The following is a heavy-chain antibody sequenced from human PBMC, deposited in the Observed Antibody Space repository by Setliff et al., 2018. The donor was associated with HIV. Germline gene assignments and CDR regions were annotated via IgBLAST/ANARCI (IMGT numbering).Heavy chain of an antibody. V-gene: IGHV3-15*01. CDR1: EFTFINTW. D-gene: IGHD3-22*01. Sequence: GGSLRLSCAASEFTFINTWMSWVRQAPGKGLEWVGRIKSKTDGGTTDYTAPVKGRFSISRDDSKNTLYLQMNSLKIEDTAVYYCAFSLSVYKYDSNDYNGDAFDVWGPGTVVTVSS. CDR3: AFSLSVYKYDSNDYNGDAFDV. J-gene: IGHJ3*01. CDR2: IKSKTDGGTT.